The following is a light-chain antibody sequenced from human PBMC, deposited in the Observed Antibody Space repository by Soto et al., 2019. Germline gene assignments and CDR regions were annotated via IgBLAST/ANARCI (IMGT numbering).Light chain of an antibody. CDR2: DVL. CDR3: ASYTSSSPLV. CDR1: SNDVGGHDY. Sequence: QSVLTQPASVSGSPGQSITISCTGTSNDVGGHDYVSWYQQHPGKAPKLMIYDVLSRPSGVSDRFSGSKSGHTASLTISGLRPEDEADYSCASYTSSSPLVFGTGTKITVL. J-gene: IGLJ1*01. V-gene: IGLV2-14*03.